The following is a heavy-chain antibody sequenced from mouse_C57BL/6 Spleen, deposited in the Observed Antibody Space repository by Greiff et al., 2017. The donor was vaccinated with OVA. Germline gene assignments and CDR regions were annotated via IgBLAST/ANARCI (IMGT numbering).Heavy chain of an antibody. CDR1: GFTFSDYG. Sequence: DVKLVESGGGLVKPGGSLKLSCAASGFTFSDYGMHWVRQAPEKGLEWVAYISSGSSTIYYADTVKGRFTISRDNAKNTLFLQMTSLRSEDTAMYYCARPGDPYAMDYWGQGTSVTVSS. J-gene: IGHJ4*01. V-gene: IGHV5-17*01. D-gene: IGHD3-3*01. CDR3: ARPGDPYAMDY. CDR2: ISSGSSTI.